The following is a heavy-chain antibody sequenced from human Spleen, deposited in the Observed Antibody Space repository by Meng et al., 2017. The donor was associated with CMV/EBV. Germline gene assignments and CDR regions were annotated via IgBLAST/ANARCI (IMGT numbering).Heavy chain of an antibody. CDR2: INHSGST. Sequence: QVQLQQWGAGLLKPSETLSLTCAVYGGSFSGYYWSWIRQPPGKGLEWIGEINHSGSTNYNPSLKSRVTISVDTSKNQFSLKLSSVTAADTAVYYCARRGLSSWYLEDNNWFDPWGQGTLVTVSS. J-gene: IGHJ5*02. CDR1: GGSFSGYY. CDR3: ARRGLSSWYLEDNNWFDP. D-gene: IGHD6-13*01. V-gene: IGHV4-34*01.